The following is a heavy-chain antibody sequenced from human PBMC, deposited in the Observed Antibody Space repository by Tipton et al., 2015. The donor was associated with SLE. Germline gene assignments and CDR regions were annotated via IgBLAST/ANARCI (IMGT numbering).Heavy chain of an antibody. CDR3: ARGRNYDSSGYYYGY. V-gene: IGHV1-18*01. J-gene: IGHJ4*02. CDR1: GYTFISYG. CDR2: ISAYNGNT. D-gene: IGHD3-22*01. Sequence: QSGAEVKKPGASVKVSCKASGYTFISYGISWVRQAPGQGLEWMGWISAYNGNTNYAQKLQGRVTMTTDTSTRTAYMELRSLRSDDTAVYYCARGRNYDSSGYYYGYWGQGTLVTVSS.